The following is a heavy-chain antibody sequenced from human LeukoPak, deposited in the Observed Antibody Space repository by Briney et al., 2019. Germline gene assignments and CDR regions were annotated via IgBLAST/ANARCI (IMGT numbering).Heavy chain of an antibody. D-gene: IGHD3-10*01. V-gene: IGHV3-30*02. CDR3: AKVEDYYGSGSPAGDYYYYMDV. CDR1: GFTFSSYG. Sequence: PGGSLRLSCAASGFTFSSYGMHWVRQAPGKGLEWVAFIRYDGSNKYYADSVKGRFTISRDNSKNTLYLQMNSLRAEDTAVYYCAKVEDYYGSGSPAGDYYYYMDVWGEGTTVTVSS. CDR2: IRYDGSNK. J-gene: IGHJ6*03.